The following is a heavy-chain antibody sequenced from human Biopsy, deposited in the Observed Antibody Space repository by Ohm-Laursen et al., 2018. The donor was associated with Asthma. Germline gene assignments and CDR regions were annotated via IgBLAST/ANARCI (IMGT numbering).Heavy chain of an antibody. V-gene: IGHV4-39*01. CDR2: IYYSGST. CDR3: ARRITIFGVVAYIDY. J-gene: IGHJ4*02. CDR1: GGSISSSSYY. Sequence: SETLSLTCTVSGGSISSSSYYWGWIRQPPGKGLEWIGSIYYSGSTYYNPSLKSRVTIFVDTSKNQFFLKLSSVTAADMAVYYCARRITIFGVVAYIDYWGQGTLVTVSS. D-gene: IGHD3-3*01.